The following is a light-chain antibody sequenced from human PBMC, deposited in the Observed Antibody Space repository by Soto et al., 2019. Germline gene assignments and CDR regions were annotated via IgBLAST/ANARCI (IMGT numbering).Light chain of an antibody. Sequence: LMTPSPVTLSVSPGPRAFLSWRASQSVSSNVAWYQQKPGQAPRLLIYAASTRATGTPARFSGSGSGTEFTLAISSLEAEDFAVYYCQQYYTSPTGTLGQGTKVDIK. V-gene: IGKV3-15*01. J-gene: IGKJ1*01. CDR1: QSVSSN. CDR2: AAS. CDR3: QQYYTSPTGT.